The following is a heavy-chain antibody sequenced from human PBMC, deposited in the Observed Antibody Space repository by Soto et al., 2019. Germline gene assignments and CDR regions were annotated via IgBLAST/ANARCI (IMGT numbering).Heavy chain of an antibody. Sequence: QVQLQESGPGLVEPSGTLSLTCAVSGDSISNINWLSWVRQPPGKGLEWIGEVYHSGATNYNPSLASRVTISVDKSKNQVSLRVSSVTAADTAIYYCARSPRTWRLDFWGQGTLVAVSS. D-gene: IGHD2-2*01. V-gene: IGHV4-4*02. J-gene: IGHJ4*02. CDR3: ARSPRTWRLDF. CDR2: VYHSGAT. CDR1: GDSISNINW.